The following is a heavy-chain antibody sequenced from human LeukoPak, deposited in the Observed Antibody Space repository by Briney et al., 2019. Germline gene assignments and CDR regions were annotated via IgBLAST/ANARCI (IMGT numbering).Heavy chain of an antibody. CDR2: IYYSGST. CDR1: GGSISSGDYY. J-gene: IGHJ4*02. Sequence: SQTLSLTCTVSGGSISSGDYYWSWIRQPPGKGLEWIGYIYYSGSTYYNPSLKSRVTISVDTPKNQFSLKLSSVTAADTAVYYCARVMITFGGAIDYWGQGTLVTVSS. D-gene: IGHD3-16*01. V-gene: IGHV4-30-4*01. CDR3: ARVMITFGGAIDY.